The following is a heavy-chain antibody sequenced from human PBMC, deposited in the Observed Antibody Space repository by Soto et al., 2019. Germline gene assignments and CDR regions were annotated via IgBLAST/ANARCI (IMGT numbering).Heavy chain of an antibody. J-gene: IGHJ6*02. CDR1: GFTFSSYA. CDR3: AKDKDEIPPTYYYDSSDYYGMDG. D-gene: IGHD3-22*01. Sequence: HPGGSLRLSCAASGFTFSSYAMSWVRQAPGKGLEWVSAISGSGGSTYYADSVKGRFTISRDNSKNTLYLQMNSLRAEDTAVYYCAKDKDEIPPTYYYDSSDYYGMDGRGQGTTVTVSS. CDR2: ISGSGGST. V-gene: IGHV3-23*01.